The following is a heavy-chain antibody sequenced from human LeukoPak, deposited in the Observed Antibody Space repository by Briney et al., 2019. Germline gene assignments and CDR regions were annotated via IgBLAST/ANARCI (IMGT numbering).Heavy chain of an antibody. J-gene: IGHJ6*02. CDR1: GFTFTNAW. CDR3: TRDNFYWYYGMDV. Sequence: GGSLRLSCAASGFTFTNAWMSWVPQAPGKGLEWVGRIKSKTDGGTTDYAAPVKGRFTISRDDSKNTLYLQMNSLKTEDTAVYYCTRDNFYWYYGMDVWGQGTTVTVSS. D-gene: IGHD3-9*01. CDR2: IKSKTDGGTT. V-gene: IGHV3-15*01.